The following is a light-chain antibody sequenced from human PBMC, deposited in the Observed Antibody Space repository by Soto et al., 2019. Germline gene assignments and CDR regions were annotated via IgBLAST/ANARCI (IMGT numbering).Light chain of an antibody. V-gene: IGKV3-20*01. CDR1: QSVSSSH. CDR3: QQYGSSPYT. Sequence: EIVLTQSPGTLSLSPGESATLSSRASQSVSSSHLAWYQQKPGQAPRLLISGASSRATGIPDRFTGSGSGTDFTLTISRLEPKNFAVYYCQQYGSSPYTFGQGTKLEIK. J-gene: IGKJ2*01. CDR2: GAS.